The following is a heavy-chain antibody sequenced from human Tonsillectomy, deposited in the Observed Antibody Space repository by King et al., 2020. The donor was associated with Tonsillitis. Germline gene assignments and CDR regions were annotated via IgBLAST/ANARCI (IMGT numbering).Heavy chain of an antibody. V-gene: IGHV3-30*02. CDR3: AKDAPGGIAAA. CDR1: GFTFSSYG. D-gene: IGHD6-13*01. Sequence: VQLVESGGGVVQPGGSLRLSCAASGFTFSSYGMHWVRQAPGKGLEWVAFIRYDGSNKFYADSVKGRFTISRDNSKNTLYLQMNSLRGEDTAVYYCAKDAPGGIAAAWGQGTLVTVSS. J-gene: IGHJ4*02. CDR2: IRYDGSNK.